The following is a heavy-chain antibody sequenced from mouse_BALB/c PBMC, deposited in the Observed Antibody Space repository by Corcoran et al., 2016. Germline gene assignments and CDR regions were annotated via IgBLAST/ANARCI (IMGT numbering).Heavy chain of an antibody. CDR3: ARAVRYEAFAY. V-gene: IGHV14-3*02. CDR2: IDPANGNT. D-gene: IGHD2-14*01. CDR1: GFNIKDTD. J-gene: IGHJ3*01. Sequence: EVQLQQSGAELVKRGASVKLSCTASGFNIKDTDMHWVKQRPEQGLEWIGRIDPANGNTKYDPKFQGKATITADTSSNTAYLQLSSLTSEDTAVYYCARAVRYEAFAYWGQGTLVTVSA.